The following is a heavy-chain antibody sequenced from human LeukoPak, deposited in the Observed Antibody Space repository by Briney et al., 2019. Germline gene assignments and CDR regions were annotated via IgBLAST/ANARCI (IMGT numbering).Heavy chain of an antibody. CDR3: ASKAAAGTGYYYYYMDV. Sequence: GGSLRLSCAASGFTFSDYYMSSIRQAPAKGLEWVSYISSSGSTIYYADSVKGRFTISRDNAKNSLYLQMNSLRAEDTAVYYCASKAAAGTGYYYYYMDVWGKGTTVTVSS. J-gene: IGHJ6*03. CDR2: ISSSGSTI. CDR1: GFTFSDYY. D-gene: IGHD6-13*01. V-gene: IGHV3-11*04.